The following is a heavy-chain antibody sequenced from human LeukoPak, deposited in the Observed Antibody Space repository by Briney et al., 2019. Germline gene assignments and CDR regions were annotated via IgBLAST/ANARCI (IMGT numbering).Heavy chain of an antibody. Sequence: SETLSLTCTVSGGSISSYYWSWIRQPPGKGLEWIGYMYYTVRTTYNPSLESRVTISVDTSNNHFSLKLTSVTAADTAVYYCAKGRTYAWLLDNWGLGTLVTVSS. CDR2: MYYTVRT. CDR1: GGSISSYY. J-gene: IGHJ4*02. V-gene: IGHV4-59*01. D-gene: IGHD5-12*01. CDR3: AKGRTYAWLLDN.